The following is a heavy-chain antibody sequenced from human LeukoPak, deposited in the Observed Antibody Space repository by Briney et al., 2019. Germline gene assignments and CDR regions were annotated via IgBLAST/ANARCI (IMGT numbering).Heavy chain of an antibody. D-gene: IGHD4-17*01. CDR1: GFTFSSYE. J-gene: IGHJ4*02. Sequence: GGSLRLSCAASGFTFSSYEMNWVRQAPGKGLEWVSYLSSGGSTIYYADSVKGRFTISRDNAKNSLYLQMNSLRAEDTAVYYCARENYGDYGGLGYWGQGTLVTVSS. CDR2: LSSGGSTI. CDR3: ARENYGDYGGLGY. V-gene: IGHV3-48*03.